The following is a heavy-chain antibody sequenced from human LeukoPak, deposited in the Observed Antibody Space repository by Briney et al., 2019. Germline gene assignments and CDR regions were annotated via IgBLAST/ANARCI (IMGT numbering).Heavy chain of an antibody. D-gene: IGHD3-22*01. CDR2: ISYDGSNK. CDR3: ARDPAGDSSGSVDY. Sequence: GRSLSLSCAASGFTFSSYAMHWVRQAPGKGLEWVAVISYDGSNKYYADSVKGRFTISRDNSKNTLYLQMNSLRAEDTAVCYCARDPAGDSSGSVDYWGQGTLVTVSS. V-gene: IGHV3-30-3*01. CDR1: GFTFSSYA. J-gene: IGHJ4*02.